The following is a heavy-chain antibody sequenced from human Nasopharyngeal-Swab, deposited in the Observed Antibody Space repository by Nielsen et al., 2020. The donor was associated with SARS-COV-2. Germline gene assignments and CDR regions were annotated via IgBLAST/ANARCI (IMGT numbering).Heavy chain of an antibody. CDR1: GGSISSGSYY. J-gene: IGHJ6*02. Sequence: SETLSLTCTVSGGSISSGSYYWSWIRQPAGKGLEWIGRIYTSGSTNYNPSLKSRVTISVDTSKNQFSLKLSSVTAADTAVYYCAREGMATGYYYYGMDVWGQGTTVTVSS. CDR2: IYTSGST. D-gene: IGHD5-24*01. CDR3: AREGMATGYYYYGMDV. V-gene: IGHV4-61*02.